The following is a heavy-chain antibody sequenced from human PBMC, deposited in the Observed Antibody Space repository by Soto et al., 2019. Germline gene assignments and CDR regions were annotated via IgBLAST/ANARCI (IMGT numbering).Heavy chain of an antibody. CDR2: IYYSGST. Sequence: SETLSLTCTVSGGSISSYYWSWIRQPPGKGLEWIGYIYYSGSTNYNPSLKSRVTISVDTSKNQFSLKLSSVTAADTAVYYCARDRMAARPGWFDPWGQGTLVTVSS. CDR3: ARDRMAARPGWFDP. V-gene: IGHV4-59*01. D-gene: IGHD6-6*01. J-gene: IGHJ5*02. CDR1: GGSISSYY.